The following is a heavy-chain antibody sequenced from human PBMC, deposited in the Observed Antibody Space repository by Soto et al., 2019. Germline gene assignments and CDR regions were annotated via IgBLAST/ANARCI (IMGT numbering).Heavy chain of an antibody. Sequence: QVQLVQSGAEVKKPGSSVKVSCKASGGTFSSYTISWVRQAPGQGLEWMGRIIPILGIANYAQKFQGRVTSTADKSTSTGYMELSSLRSEDTAVYYCARNSYAQQVGFDYWGQGTLVTVSS. CDR3: ARNSYAQQVGFDY. CDR1: GGTFSSYT. J-gene: IGHJ4*02. CDR2: IIPILGIA. V-gene: IGHV1-69*02. D-gene: IGHD5-18*01.